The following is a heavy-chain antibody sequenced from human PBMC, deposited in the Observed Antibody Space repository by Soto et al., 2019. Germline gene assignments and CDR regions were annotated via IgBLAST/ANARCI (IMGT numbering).Heavy chain of an antibody. CDR3: ARDKDRQQLGGNYYYIFDD. V-gene: IGHV1-69*12. Sequence: QVHLEHSGAEVKKPGSSLKVACKASGGTFTSSAISWVRQAPGQGLEWMGGIMPVFRTPDYAQKFQGRVTVSAHESTSTAYMKLRGLTSDDTAVYSCARDKDRQQLGGNYYYIFDDCGQGTTVTVSS. CDR1: GGTFTSSA. D-gene: IGHD3-3*02. J-gene: IGHJ6*02. CDR2: IMPVFRTP.